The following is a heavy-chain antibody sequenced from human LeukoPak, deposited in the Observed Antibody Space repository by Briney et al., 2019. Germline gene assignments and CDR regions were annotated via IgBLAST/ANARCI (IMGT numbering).Heavy chain of an antibody. V-gene: IGHV4-34*01. J-gene: IGHJ5*02. D-gene: IGHD6-6*01. Sequence: PSETLSLTCAVYGGSFSGYYWSWICQPPGKGLGWIGEINHSGSTNYNPSLKSRVTISVDTSKNQFSLKLSSVTAADTAVYYCARASFIAARPYDPWGQGTLVTVSS. CDR3: ARASFIAARPYDP. CDR2: INHSGST. CDR1: GGSFSGYY.